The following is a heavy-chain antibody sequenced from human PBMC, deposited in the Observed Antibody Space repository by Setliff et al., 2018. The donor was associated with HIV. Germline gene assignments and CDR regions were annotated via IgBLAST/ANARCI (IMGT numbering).Heavy chain of an antibody. D-gene: IGHD1-26*01. V-gene: IGHV3-23*01. Sequence: GGSLRLSCAASGFTFEKYAMTWVRQGPGKGLEWVSGISGSGGSTYYADSVKGRFTISRDNSKRTVYLQMSGLRVEDTAKYFCAKDQAGVPVGDVWGQGTTVTVSS. J-gene: IGHJ6*02. CDR2: ISGSGGST. CDR3: AKDQAGVPVGDV. CDR1: GFTFEKYA.